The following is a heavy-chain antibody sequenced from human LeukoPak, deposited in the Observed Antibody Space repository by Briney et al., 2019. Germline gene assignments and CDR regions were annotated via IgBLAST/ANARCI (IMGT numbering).Heavy chain of an antibody. V-gene: IGHV3-7*03. CDR3: AKADRRSDLPYYFDY. CDR1: GFTFSNYW. Sequence: GGSLRLSCAASGFTFSNYWMSWVRQAPGKGLEWVANIKQDGSEKYYVDSVKGRFTISRDNAKNSLYLQMNSLRAEDTAVYYCAKADRRSDLPYYFDYWGQGTLVTVSS. J-gene: IGHJ4*02. CDR2: IKQDGSEK.